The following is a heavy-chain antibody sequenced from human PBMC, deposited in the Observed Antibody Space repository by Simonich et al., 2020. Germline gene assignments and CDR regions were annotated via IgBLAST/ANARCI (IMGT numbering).Heavy chain of an antibody. Sequence: QVQLVQSGAEVKKPGASVKVYCKASGYTFTGYYMPWVRQAPGQGHEWIGWKNPNSCGTNYAQKFQGMVTMTRDTSISTAYMELSMLRSDDTAVYYCAREEANGYSSSWNWFDPWGQGTLVTVSS. CDR1: GYTFTGYY. CDR2: KNPNSCGT. D-gene: IGHD6-13*01. V-gene: IGHV1-2*02. J-gene: IGHJ5*02. CDR3: AREEANGYSSSWNWFDP.